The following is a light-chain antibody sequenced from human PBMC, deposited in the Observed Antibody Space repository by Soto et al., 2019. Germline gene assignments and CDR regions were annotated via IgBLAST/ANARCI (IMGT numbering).Light chain of an antibody. V-gene: IGLV2-11*01. J-gene: IGLJ2*01. CDR3: CSFAGSNILI. CDR2: DVT. CDR1: SSDVGGYNY. Sequence: QSVLTQPRSVSGSPGQSVTISCTGTSSDVGGYNYVSWYQRHPGKAPKLIISDVTKRPSGVPDRFSGSKSGNTASLTISGLQAEDDADYDCCSFAGSNILIFGGGTKLTV.